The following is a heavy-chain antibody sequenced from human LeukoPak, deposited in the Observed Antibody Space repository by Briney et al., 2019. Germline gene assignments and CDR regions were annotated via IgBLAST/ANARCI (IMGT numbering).Heavy chain of an antibody. D-gene: IGHD3-22*01. CDR2: IWYDGSNK. Sequence: GGSLRLSCAASGFTFSSYDMHWVRQAPGKGLEWVAVIWYDGSNKYYADSVKGRFTISRDNSKNTLYLQMNSLRAEDTAVYYCAKGKDSSGYSPQDYWGQGTLVTVSS. V-gene: IGHV3-33*06. J-gene: IGHJ4*02. CDR1: GFTFSSYD. CDR3: AKGKDSSGYSPQDY.